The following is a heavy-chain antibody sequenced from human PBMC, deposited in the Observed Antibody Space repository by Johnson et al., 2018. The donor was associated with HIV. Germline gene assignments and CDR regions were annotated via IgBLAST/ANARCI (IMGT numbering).Heavy chain of an antibody. CDR2: INRNGGRI. CDR1: GFTFDEYA. V-gene: IGHV3-20*04. J-gene: IGHJ3*02. Sequence: MQLVESGGGVVRPGGSLRLSCGASGFTFDEYAMSWVRQGPGKGLEWVSGINRNGGRIGYADSVKGRFTISRDNSKNTLYLQMNSLRAEDTAVYYCARDGTRYYYDSSGSRGTFDIWGQGTMVTVSS. D-gene: IGHD3-22*01. CDR3: ARDGTRYYYDSSGSRGTFDI.